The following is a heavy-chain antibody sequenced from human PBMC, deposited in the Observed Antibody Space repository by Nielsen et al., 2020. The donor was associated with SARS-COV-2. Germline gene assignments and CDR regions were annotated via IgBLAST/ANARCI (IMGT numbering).Heavy chain of an antibody. CDR3: ARLTVTTRVFDY. V-gene: IGHV4-59*01. CDR1: GFTFDDYA. J-gene: IGHJ4*02. D-gene: IGHD4-17*01. CDR2: IYYSGST. Sequence: ESLKLSCAASGFTFDDYAMHWIRQPPGKGLEWIGYIYYSGSTNYNPSLKSRVTISVDTSKNQFSLKLSSVTAADTAVYYCARLTVTTRVFDYWGQGTLVTVSS.